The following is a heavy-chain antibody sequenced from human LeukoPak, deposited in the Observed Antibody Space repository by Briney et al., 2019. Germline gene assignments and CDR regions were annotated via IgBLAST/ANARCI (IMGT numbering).Heavy chain of an antibody. D-gene: IGHD4-17*01. Sequence: PSETLSLTCTVSGGSISSYYWSWIRQPPGKGLEWIGYIYYSGSTNYNPSLKSRVTISVDTSKNQFSLKLSSVTAADTAVYYCARTTVTTSIYYYYYMDVWGKGTTVTVSS. CDR2: IYYSGST. J-gene: IGHJ6*03. CDR1: GGSISSYY. V-gene: IGHV4-59*01. CDR3: ARTTVTTSIYYYYYMDV.